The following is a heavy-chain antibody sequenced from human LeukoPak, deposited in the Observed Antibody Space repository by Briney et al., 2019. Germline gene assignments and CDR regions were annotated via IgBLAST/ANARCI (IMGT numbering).Heavy chain of an antibody. D-gene: IGHD3-22*01. J-gene: IGHJ5*02. CDR3: ARDTGLGRYYDSSGYYSAGRWFDP. Sequence: ASVKVSCKASGYTFSSNAIHWVRQAPGQRLEWMGWINAGNGDTKYSQKFQGRVTITRDTSASTAYMKLSSLRTEDTAVYYCARDTGLGRYYDSSGYYSAGRWFDPWGQGTLVTVSS. CDR1: GYTFSSNA. CDR2: INAGNGDT. V-gene: IGHV1-3*01.